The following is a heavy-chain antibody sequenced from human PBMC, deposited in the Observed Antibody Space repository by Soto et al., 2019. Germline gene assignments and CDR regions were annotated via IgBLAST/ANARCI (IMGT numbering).Heavy chain of an antibody. D-gene: IGHD3-3*01. CDR3: ARSPVTIFSPPCWFDP. V-gene: IGHV4-31*03. Sequence: SETLSLTCTVSGGSISSGGYYWSWIRQHPGKGLEWIGYIYYSESTYYNPSLKSRVTISVDTSKNQFSLKLSSVTAADTAVYYCARSPVTIFSPPCWFDPWGQGTLVTVS. CDR2: IYYSEST. J-gene: IGHJ5*02. CDR1: GGSISSGGYY.